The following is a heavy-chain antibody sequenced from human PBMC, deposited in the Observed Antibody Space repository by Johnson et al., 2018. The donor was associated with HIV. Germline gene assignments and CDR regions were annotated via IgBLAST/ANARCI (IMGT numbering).Heavy chain of an antibody. V-gene: IGHV3-30-3*01. D-gene: IGHD3-16*01. J-gene: IGHJ3*02. Sequence: VQLVESGGGVVQPGRSLRLSCAASGFTFSSYAMHWVRQAPGKGLEWVAVISYDGSNKYYADSVKGRFTISRDTSKNTLYLQMNSLRAEDTAVYYCARESRGDGERGEKEAFDIWGQGTMVTVSS. CDR3: ARESRGDGERGEKEAFDI. CDR2: ISYDGSNK. CDR1: GFTFSSYA.